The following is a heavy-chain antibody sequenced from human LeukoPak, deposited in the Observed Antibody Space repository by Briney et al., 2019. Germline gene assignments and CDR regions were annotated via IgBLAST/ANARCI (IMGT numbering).Heavy chain of an antibody. J-gene: IGHJ4*02. CDR2: IYKIGTT. CDR1: GDSVTGYY. V-gene: IGHV4-59*02. D-gene: IGHD2-15*01. Sequence: SETLSLTCTVFGDSVTGYYLNWVRQPPGKGLEWIGHIYKIGTTNYSPSLKSRLTISADTSKNQFSLKLRSVTAADTAVYYCVIGVGWQPDYWGQGALVTVSS. CDR3: VIGVGWQPDY.